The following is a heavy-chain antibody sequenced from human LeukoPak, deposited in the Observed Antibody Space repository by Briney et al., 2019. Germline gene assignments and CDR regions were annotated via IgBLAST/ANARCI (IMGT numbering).Heavy chain of an antibody. V-gene: IGHV3-30*01. CDR3: ARDVQGPFDP. Sequence: GGSLRLSCAASGFTFSYYAMDWVRQAPGKGLEWVAVISSDGSNKYYADSVKGRFTISRDNSENTLWLQMNSLRAEDTAVYCCARDVQGPFDPWGQGTLVTVSS. J-gene: IGHJ5*02. CDR1: GFTFSYYA. CDR2: ISSDGSNK.